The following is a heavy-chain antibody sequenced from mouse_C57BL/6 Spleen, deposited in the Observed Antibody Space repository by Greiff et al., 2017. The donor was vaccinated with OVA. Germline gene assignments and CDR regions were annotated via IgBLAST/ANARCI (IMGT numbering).Heavy chain of an antibody. CDR3: ARSLLDY. CDR2: IDPSDSET. D-gene: IGHD6-2*01. Sequence: VKQSCKASGYTFTSYWMHWVKQRPIQGLEWIGNIDPSDSETHYNQKFKDKATLTVDKSSSTAYMQLSSLTAEDSAVYYCARSLLDYWGQGTSVTVSS. J-gene: IGHJ4*01. CDR1: GYTFTSYW. V-gene: IGHV1-52*01.